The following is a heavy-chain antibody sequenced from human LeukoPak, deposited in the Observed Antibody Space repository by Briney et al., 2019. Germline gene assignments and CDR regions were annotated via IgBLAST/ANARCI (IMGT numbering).Heavy chain of an antibody. Sequence: ASVKVSCKASGYTFSNFYIHWVRQAPGQGLEWMGIINPSDGSTSYTQKFQGRVTMTRDTSTSTVYMEVSSLRSEDTAVYFCARRGSYGGISAMDYWGQGAQVTVSS. D-gene: IGHD4-23*01. CDR2: INPSDGST. CDR1: GYTFSNFY. V-gene: IGHV1-46*01. CDR3: ARRGSYGGISAMDY. J-gene: IGHJ4*02.